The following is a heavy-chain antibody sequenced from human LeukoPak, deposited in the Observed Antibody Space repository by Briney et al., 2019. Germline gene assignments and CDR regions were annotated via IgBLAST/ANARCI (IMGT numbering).Heavy chain of an antibody. V-gene: IGHV3-23*01. Sequence: GGSLRLSCAASGFTFSSYAMSWVRQAPGKGLEWVSAISGSGGSTYYAGSVKGRFTISRDNSKNTLYLQMNSLRAEDTAVYYCAKAYDFWSGYFPFDYWGQGTLVTVSS. CDR2: ISGSGGST. J-gene: IGHJ4*02. CDR3: AKAYDFWSGYFPFDY. D-gene: IGHD3-3*01. CDR1: GFTFSSYA.